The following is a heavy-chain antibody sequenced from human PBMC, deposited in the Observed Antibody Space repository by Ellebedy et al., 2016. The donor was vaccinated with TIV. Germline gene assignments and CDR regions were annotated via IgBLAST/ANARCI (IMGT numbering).Heavy chain of an antibody. J-gene: IGHJ4*02. CDR2: ISSSSSTI. D-gene: IGHD6-19*01. V-gene: IGHV3-48*02. Sequence: GESLKISXAASGFTFSSYSMNWVRQAPGKGLEWVSYISSSSSTIYYADSVKGRFTISRDNAKNSLYLQMNSLRDEDTAVYYCARDVQWLTYYFDYWGQGTLVTVSS. CDR1: GFTFSSYS. CDR3: ARDVQWLTYYFDY.